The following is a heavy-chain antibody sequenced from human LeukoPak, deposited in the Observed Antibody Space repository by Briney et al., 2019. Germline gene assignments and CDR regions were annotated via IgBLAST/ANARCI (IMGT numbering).Heavy chain of an antibody. V-gene: IGHV1-2*02. CDR2: INPNSGGT. CDR1: GYTFTGYY. Sequence: ASVKVSCKASGYTFTGYYMHWVRQAPGQGLEWMGWINPNSGGTNYAQKFQGRVTMTRDTSISTAYMELSRLGSDDTAVYYCARTRGTVDNFDYWGQGTLVTVSS. J-gene: IGHJ4*02. D-gene: IGHD2-15*01. CDR3: ARTRGTVDNFDY.